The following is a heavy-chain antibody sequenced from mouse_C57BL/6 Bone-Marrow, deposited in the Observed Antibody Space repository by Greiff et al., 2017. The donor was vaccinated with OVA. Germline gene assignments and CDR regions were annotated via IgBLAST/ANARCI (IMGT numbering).Heavy chain of an antibody. D-gene: IGHD1-1*01. V-gene: IGHV1-19*01. Sequence: DVKLVESGPVLVKPGASVKMSCKASGYTFTDYYMNWVKQSHGKSLEWIGVINPYNGGTSYNQKFKGKATLTVDKSSSTAYMELNSLTSEDSAVYYCARRAVVAPFAYWGQGTLVTVSA. CDR3: ARRAVVAPFAY. CDR1: GYTFTDYY. J-gene: IGHJ3*01. CDR2: INPYNGGT.